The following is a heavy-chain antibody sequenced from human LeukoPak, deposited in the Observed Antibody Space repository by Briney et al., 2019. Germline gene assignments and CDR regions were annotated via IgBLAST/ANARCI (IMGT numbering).Heavy chain of an antibody. V-gene: IGHV4-39*01. CDR2: VYYSGRT. D-gene: IGHD3-22*01. CDR3: ARRRYYDSSGYLD. Sequence: PSETLSLTCSVSGDSIRSSSYYWDWIRQSPGKELEWIGSVYYSGRTYYNPSLESRGTISLDTSTNQFSLKLGPVTAADTALYYCARRRYYDSSGYLDWGQGTLVTVSS. CDR1: GDSIRSSSYY. J-gene: IGHJ1*01.